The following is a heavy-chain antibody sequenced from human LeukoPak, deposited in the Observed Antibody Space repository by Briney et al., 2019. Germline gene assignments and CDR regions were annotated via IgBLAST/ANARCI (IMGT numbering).Heavy chain of an antibody. D-gene: IGHD5-12*01. Sequence: GGSLRLSCAASGFTFSSHAMSWVRQAPGKGLEWVSVISGSGRSAYYADSLKGRFTISRDNSKDTLYLQMNSLRAEDTALHYCAQDYSGYDLSAGYWGQGTLVTVSS. CDR3: AQDYSGYDLSAGY. CDR1: GFTFSSHA. J-gene: IGHJ4*02. CDR2: ISGSGRSA. V-gene: IGHV3-23*01.